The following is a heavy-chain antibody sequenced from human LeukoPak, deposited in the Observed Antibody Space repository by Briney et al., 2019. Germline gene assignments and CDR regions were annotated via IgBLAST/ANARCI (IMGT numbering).Heavy chain of an antibody. CDR2: IRGSGDST. D-gene: IGHD6-19*01. V-gene: IGHV3-23*01. CDR1: GFTFSSYA. Sequence: GGSLRLSCAASGFTFSSYAMTWVRQAPGKGLEWVSAIRGSGDSTYYADSVKGRFTISRDNSKNTLYLQMNSLRAEDTAVYYCARSSGTDSGWWYWFDPWGQGTLVTVSS. J-gene: IGHJ5*02. CDR3: ARSSGTDSGWWYWFDP.